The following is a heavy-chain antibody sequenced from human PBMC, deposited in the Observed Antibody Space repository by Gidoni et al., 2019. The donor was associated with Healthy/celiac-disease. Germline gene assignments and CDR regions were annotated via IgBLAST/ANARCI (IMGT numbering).Heavy chain of an antibody. CDR2: INHSGST. Sequence: QVQLQQWGAGLLKPSETLSLTCAVYGGSFSGYYWSWIRQPPGKGLEWIGEINHSGSTNYNPSLKSRVTISVDTSKNQFSLKLSSVTAADTAVYYCARGRRFWFGEFPIPFDYWGQGTLVTVSS. CDR1: GGSFSGYY. CDR3: ARGRRFWFGEFPIPFDY. J-gene: IGHJ4*02. D-gene: IGHD3-10*01. V-gene: IGHV4-34*01.